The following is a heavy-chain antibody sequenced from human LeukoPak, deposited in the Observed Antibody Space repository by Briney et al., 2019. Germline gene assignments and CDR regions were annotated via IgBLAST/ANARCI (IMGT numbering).Heavy chain of an antibody. CDR2: ERYDGRNK. CDR3: ARVPQYYYDSSGYSYDAFDI. D-gene: IGHD3-22*01. Sequence: PGGSLRLSCAASGVTFTSYGMHWVRQAPGMGLEWVAFERYDGRNKYYTDSVKGRFTISRDNSQNTLYLQMNSLRAEDTAVYYCARVPQYYYDSSGYSYDAFDIWGQGTMVTVSS. V-gene: IGHV3-30*02. J-gene: IGHJ3*02. CDR1: GVTFTSYG.